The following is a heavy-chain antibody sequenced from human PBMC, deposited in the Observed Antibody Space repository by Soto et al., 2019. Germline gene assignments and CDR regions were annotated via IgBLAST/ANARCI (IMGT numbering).Heavy chain of an antibody. CDR2: IYYSGST. D-gene: IGHD6-13*01. CDR3: ARGYYTSWYWFDR. J-gene: IGHJ2*01. V-gene: IGHV4-61*08. CDR1: GGSVSTGVHY. Sequence: QVQLQESGPGLVKPSETLSLTCTVSVSGGSVSTGVHYWSWIRQPPGKGLEWIGYIYYSGSTNYIPTLKSRVTISVDTSKNQFPVKLTSVTAADTAVYYCARGYYTSWYWFDRWGRGTLVTVSS.